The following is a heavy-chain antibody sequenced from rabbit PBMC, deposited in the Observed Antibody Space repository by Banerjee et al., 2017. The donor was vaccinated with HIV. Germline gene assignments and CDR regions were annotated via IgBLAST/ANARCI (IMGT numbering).Heavy chain of an antibody. CDR3: ARRFYAGSSYHGMDL. J-gene: IGHJ6*01. Sequence: EESGGDLVKPEGSLTLTCTASGFSFSSSYWICWVRQAPGKGLEWIACIYAGSSGSTYYASWAKGRFTISKTSSTTVTLQMTSLTAADTATYFCARRFYAGSSYHGMDLWGPGTLVTVS. D-gene: IGHD8-1*01. CDR2: IYAGSSGST. V-gene: IGHV1S45*01. CDR1: GFSFSSSYW.